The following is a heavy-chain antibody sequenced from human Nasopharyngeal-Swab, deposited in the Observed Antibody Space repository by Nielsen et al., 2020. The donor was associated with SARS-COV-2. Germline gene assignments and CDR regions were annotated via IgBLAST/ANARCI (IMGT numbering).Heavy chain of an antibody. D-gene: IGHD3-9*01. CDR1: GFTFSSYP. Sequence: GESLKISCEASGFTFSSYPMQWVRRAPGKGLEWVSVISYGGGDEHYADSVKGRFNLSRENSKNKLYLQMNSLTVDDTAVYYCARSYNPGGFGWLLSNDWGQGTLVTVSS. V-gene: IGHV3-30*04. CDR2: ISYGGGDE. J-gene: IGHJ4*02. CDR3: ARSYNPGGFGWLLSND.